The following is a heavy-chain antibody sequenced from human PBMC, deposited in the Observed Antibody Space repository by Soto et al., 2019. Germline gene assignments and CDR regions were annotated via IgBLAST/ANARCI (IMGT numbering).Heavy chain of an antibody. CDR3: ARGGDYDFWSGQNYFDY. CDR2: IWYDGSNK. J-gene: IGHJ4*02. V-gene: IGHV3-33*01. Sequence: QVQLVESGGGVVQPGRSLRLSCAASGFTFSSYGMHWVRQAPGKGLEWGAVIWYDGSNKYYADSVKGRFTISRDNSKNTLYLQMNSLRAEDTAVYYCARGGDYDFWSGQNYFDYWGQGTLVTVSS. CDR1: GFTFSSYG. D-gene: IGHD3-3*01.